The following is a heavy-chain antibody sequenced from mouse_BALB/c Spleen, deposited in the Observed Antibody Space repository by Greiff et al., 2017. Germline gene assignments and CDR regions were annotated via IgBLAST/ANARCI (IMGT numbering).Heavy chain of an antibody. J-gene: IGHJ4*01. Sequence: VQLKESGPGLVKPSQSLSLTCSVTGYSITSGYYWNWIRQFPGNKLEWMGYISYDGSNNYNPSLKNRISITRDTSKNQFFLKLNSVTTEDTATYYCATDSSGYVGAMDYWGQGTSVTVSS. D-gene: IGHD3-2*01. CDR3: ATDSSGYVGAMDY. CDR2: ISYDGSN. CDR1: GYSITSGYY. V-gene: IGHV3-6*02.